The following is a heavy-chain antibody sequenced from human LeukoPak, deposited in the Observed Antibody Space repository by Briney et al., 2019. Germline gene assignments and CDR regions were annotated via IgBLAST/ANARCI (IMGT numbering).Heavy chain of an antibody. CDR1: GFSFSPYW. D-gene: IGHD4-17*01. CDR3: ARLFGGVTTFDY. CDR2: INPDGSGT. Sequence: GSLRLSCAASGFSFSPYWMSWVRQGPGKGLDWVASINPDGSGTSYVDSVKGRFTISRDNAQNSLYLQMNSLSAEDTAVYYCARLFGGVTTFDYLGQGTLVTVSS. J-gene: IGHJ4*02. V-gene: IGHV3-7*01.